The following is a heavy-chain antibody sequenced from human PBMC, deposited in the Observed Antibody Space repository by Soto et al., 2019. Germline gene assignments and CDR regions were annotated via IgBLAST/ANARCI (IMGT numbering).Heavy chain of an antibody. D-gene: IGHD2-2*01. CDR3: ARAEPAAPFDY. V-gene: IGHV3-21*01. Sequence: LRLSCAAPGFTFTSYIMHWVRQTPGKGLEWVSSIISSGSDIYYADSVKGRFTISRDNAKNSLYLQMNSLRAEDTAVYYCARAEPAAPFDYWGQGTLVTVSS. CDR1: GFTFTSYI. CDR2: IISSGSDI. J-gene: IGHJ4*02.